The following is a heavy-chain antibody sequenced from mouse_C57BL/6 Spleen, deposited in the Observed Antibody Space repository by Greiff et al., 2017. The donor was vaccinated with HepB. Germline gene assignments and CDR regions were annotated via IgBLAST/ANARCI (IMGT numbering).Heavy chain of an antibody. CDR2: IDPENGDT. Sequence: VQLKESGAELVRPGASVKLSCTASGFNIKDDYMHWVKQRPEQGLEWIGWIDPENGDTEYASKFPGKATITADTSSNTAYLQLSSLTSEDTAVYYCTRRDDYDKGYYYAMDYWGQGTSVTVSS. CDR3: TRRDDYDKGYYYAMDY. D-gene: IGHD2-4*01. J-gene: IGHJ4*01. CDR1: GFNIKDDY. V-gene: IGHV14-4*01.